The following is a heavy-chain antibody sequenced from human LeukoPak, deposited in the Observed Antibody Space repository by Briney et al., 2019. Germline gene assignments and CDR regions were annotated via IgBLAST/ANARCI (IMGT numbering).Heavy chain of an antibody. CDR3: AKEREGSTSTTRRPFDN. Sequence: SETLSLTCTVSAGSISSHYWSWIRQPPGKGLEGNGYMYYSGSTKYKPSFKSRVIISVDTSKNQFSRNLSSVTAADTAVYYCAKEREGSTSTTRRPFDNWGQGTMVTVSS. CDR1: AGSISSHY. D-gene: IGHD5/OR15-5a*01. J-gene: IGHJ3*02. V-gene: IGHV4-59*11. CDR2: MYYSGST.